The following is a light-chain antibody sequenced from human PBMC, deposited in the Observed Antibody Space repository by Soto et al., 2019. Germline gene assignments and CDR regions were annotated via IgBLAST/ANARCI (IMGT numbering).Light chain of an antibody. Sequence: QSALTQPASVSGSPGQSITISCTGTTSDVGGYNYVSWYQHHPGKAPKLMIYDVSSRPSGISSRFSGSKSGNTASLTISGLQAEDEADYYCSSYATSSPVVFGGGTKLTVL. V-gene: IGLV2-14*03. CDR1: TSDVGGYNY. J-gene: IGLJ2*01. CDR3: SSYATSSPVV. CDR2: DVS.